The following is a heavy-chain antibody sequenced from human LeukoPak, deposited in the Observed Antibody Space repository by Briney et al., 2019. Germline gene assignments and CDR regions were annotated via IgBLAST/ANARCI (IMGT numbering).Heavy chain of an antibody. V-gene: IGHV4-4*02. CDR1: GGSISSSNW. CDR2: IYHSGST. J-gene: IGHJ4*02. CDR3: ARLTDYRLDILLDY. Sequence: PSETLSLTCAVSGGSISSSNWRSWVRQPPGKGLERIGEIYHSGSTNYNPSLKSRVTISVDKSKNQFSLKLSSVTAADTAVYYCARLTDYRLDILLDYWGQGTLVTVSS. D-gene: IGHD4-11*01.